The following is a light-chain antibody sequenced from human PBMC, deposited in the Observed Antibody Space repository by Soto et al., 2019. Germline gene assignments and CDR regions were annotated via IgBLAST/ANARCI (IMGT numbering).Light chain of an antibody. J-gene: IGKJ4*01. CDR3: QQYNSYPLT. Sequence: DIQMTQSPSTLSASVGERVTITCRARQSISSWLAWYQQKPGKAPNLLIYKASSLESGVPSRFSGSGSGTEFTLTISILQPDDFATYYCQQYNSYPLTFGGGTKVEIK. CDR1: QSISSW. CDR2: KAS. V-gene: IGKV1-5*03.